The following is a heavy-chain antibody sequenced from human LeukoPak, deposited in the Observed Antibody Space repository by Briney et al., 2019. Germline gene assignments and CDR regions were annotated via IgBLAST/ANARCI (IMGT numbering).Heavy chain of an antibody. CDR3: GRIAINANNGMDV. CDR1: GFKFSDHY. Sequence: QPGGSQRLSCAASGFKFSDHYIDWVRQPPAKGLEWVGRGKNRANSYTTEYDAPAQGRFTISNDVSDSSLYLQMNSLRTEDTAVDYCGRIAINANNGMDVWGQGTTVTVSS. V-gene: IGHV3-72*01. CDR2: GKNRANSYTT. D-gene: IGHD1/OR15-1a*01. J-gene: IGHJ6*02.